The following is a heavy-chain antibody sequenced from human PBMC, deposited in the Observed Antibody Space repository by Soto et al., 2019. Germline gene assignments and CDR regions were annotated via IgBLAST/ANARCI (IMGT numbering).Heavy chain of an antibody. Sequence: GGSLRLSCAVSGFNVMSYWMSWVRQAPGKGLEWVASIKDDGSEIYYLQSVRGRFTISRDSAGNALHLAMNYLSAEDTGVYFCARDIGFDYVNWGQGTLVTVSS. D-gene: IGHD3-16*01. J-gene: IGHJ4*02. CDR3: ARDIGFDYVN. V-gene: IGHV3-7*01. CDR2: IKDDGSEI. CDR1: GFNVMSYW.